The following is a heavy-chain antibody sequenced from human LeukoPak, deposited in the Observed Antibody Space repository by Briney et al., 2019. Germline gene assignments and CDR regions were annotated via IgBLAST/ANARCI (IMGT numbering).Heavy chain of an antibody. D-gene: IGHD4-23*01. V-gene: IGHV3-74*01. CDR2: IASDGSST. J-gene: IGHJ4*02. Sequence: GGSLRLSCAASGFTFSSYWMNWVRQAPGKGLVWVSRIASDGSSTTYADSVKGRSSISRDNAKNTLYLQMNSLRVEDTAVYYCARGRPHGNDYWGQGTLVTVSS. CDR3: ARGRPHGNDY. CDR1: GFTFSSYW.